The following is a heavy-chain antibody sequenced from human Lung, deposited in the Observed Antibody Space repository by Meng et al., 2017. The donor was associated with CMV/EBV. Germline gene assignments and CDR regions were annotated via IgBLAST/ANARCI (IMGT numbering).Heavy chain of an antibody. J-gene: IGHJ3*01. Sequence: SETXSLTCTVSGGSISNTSHYWGWIRQPPGKGLECLGTIFYSGSTYSDPSLTSRVTISVDTSKNQFSLKLSSVSAADTAVYFCARGAYPLSYRGDVVDVWGQGXMVTVSS. D-gene: IGHD5-12*01. V-gene: IGHV4-39*07. CDR2: IFYSGST. CDR3: ARGAYPLSYRGDVVDV. CDR1: GGSISNTSHY.